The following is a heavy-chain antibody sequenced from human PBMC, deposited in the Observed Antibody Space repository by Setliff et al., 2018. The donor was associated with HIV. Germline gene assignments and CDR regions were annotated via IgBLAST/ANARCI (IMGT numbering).Heavy chain of an antibody. CDR2: IGTGGDT. J-gene: IGHJ4*02. D-gene: IGHD3-10*01. V-gene: IGHV3-13*01. CDR1: GFAFSDYD. Sequence: PGGSLRLSCATSGFAFSDYDFHWVRQVTGEGLEWVSAIGTGGDTYYADSVKGRFTISRENAKNSLYLQMNNVRAGDTAVYYCARDQVANYYGSGIDYWGQGTLVTVSS. CDR3: ARDQVANYYGSGIDY.